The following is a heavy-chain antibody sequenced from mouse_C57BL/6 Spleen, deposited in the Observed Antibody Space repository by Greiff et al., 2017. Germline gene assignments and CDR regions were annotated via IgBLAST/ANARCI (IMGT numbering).Heavy chain of an antibody. CDR1: GYTFTDYY. CDR2: INPNNGGT. Sequence: VQLQQSGPELVKPGASVKISCKASGYTFTDYYMNWVKQSHGKSLEWIGDINPNNGGTSYNKKFKGKATLTVDKSSRTAYMELRSLTSEDSAVYYGARNDYGSSFAWFAYWGQGTLVTVSA. D-gene: IGHD1-1*01. J-gene: IGHJ3*01. CDR3: ARNDYGSSFAWFAY. V-gene: IGHV1-26*01.